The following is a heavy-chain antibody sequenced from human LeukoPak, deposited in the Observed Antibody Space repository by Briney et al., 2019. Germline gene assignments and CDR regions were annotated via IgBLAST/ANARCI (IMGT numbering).Heavy chain of an antibody. J-gene: IGHJ4*02. CDR2: ISGSGGST. V-gene: IGHV3-23*01. CDR1: GFTFSSYA. Sequence: GGSLRLSCAASGFTFSSYAMSWVRQAPGKGLEWVSAISGSGGSTYYADSVKGRFTISRDNSKNTLYLQMNSLRAEDTAVYYCVKDSRGYSGYDYWGQGTLVTVSS. D-gene: IGHD5-12*01. CDR3: VKDSRGYSGYDY.